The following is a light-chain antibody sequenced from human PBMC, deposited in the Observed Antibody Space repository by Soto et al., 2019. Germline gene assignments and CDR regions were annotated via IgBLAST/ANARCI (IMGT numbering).Light chain of an antibody. V-gene: IGKV2-28*01. J-gene: IGKJ4*01. CDR1: QSLLHSNGFNY. CDR2: LGS. CDR3: QQYNNWPLT. Sequence: DIVMTQSPLSLPVTPGEPASISCRSSQSLLHSNGFNYLDWYLKKPGQSPQLLIYLGSNRASGVPDRFSGSGSGTDFTLEISRVEAEDVGVYYCQQYNNWPLTFGGGTKVDIK.